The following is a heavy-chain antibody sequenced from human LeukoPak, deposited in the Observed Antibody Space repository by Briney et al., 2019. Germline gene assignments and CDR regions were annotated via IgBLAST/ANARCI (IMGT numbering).Heavy chain of an antibody. V-gene: IGHV5-51*01. CDR1: GYSFTSYW. CDR2: IYPGDSDT. J-gene: IGHJ5*02. CDR3: ARQYYYDSSGYQNWFDP. Sequence: GESLKISCKGSGYSFTSYWIGWVRQMPGKGLEWMGIIYPGDSDTRYSPSFQGQATISADKSISTAYLQWSSLKASDTAMYYCARQYYYDSSGYQNWFDPWGQGTLVTVSS. D-gene: IGHD3-22*01.